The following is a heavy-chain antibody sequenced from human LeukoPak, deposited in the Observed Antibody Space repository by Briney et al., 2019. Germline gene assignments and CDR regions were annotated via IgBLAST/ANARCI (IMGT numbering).Heavy chain of an antibody. CDR1: GYTFTSYG. Sequence: ASVTVSCKASGYTFTSYGISWVRQAPGQGLEWMGWISAYNGNTNYAQKLQGRVTMTTDTSTSTAYMELRSLRSDDTAVYYCARDQHVVVREYYFDYWGQGTLVTVSS. J-gene: IGHJ4*02. CDR3: ARDQHVVVREYYFDY. V-gene: IGHV1-18*01. D-gene: IGHD2-2*01. CDR2: ISAYNGNT.